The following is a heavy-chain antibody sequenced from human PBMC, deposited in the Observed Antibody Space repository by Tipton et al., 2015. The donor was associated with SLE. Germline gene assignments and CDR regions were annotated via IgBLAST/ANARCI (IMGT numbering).Heavy chain of an antibody. D-gene: IGHD6-13*01. CDR2: ISSSSSYT. Sequence: SLRLSCAASGFTFSDYYMSWIRQAPGKGLEWVSYISSSSSYTNYADSVKGRFTISRDNAKNSLYLQMNSLRAEDTAVYYCARDGGQQLVGDAFDIWGQGTMVTVSS. CDR3: ARDGGQQLVGDAFDI. J-gene: IGHJ3*02. CDR1: GFTFSDYY. V-gene: IGHV3-11*05.